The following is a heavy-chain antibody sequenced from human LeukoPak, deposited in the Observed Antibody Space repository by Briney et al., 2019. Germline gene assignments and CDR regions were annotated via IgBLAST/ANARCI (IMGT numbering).Heavy chain of an antibody. V-gene: IGHV3-48*03. Sequence: GGSLRLSCVASGFTFSNYEMNWVRQAPGKGLEFVSYMSSSGSTIYYADSVKGRFTISRDNTRNSLYLQMNSLRAEDTAVYYCARDSAGLFDYWGQGTLVTASS. D-gene: IGHD3-10*01. J-gene: IGHJ4*02. CDR2: MSSSGSTI. CDR3: ARDSAGLFDY. CDR1: GFTFSNYE.